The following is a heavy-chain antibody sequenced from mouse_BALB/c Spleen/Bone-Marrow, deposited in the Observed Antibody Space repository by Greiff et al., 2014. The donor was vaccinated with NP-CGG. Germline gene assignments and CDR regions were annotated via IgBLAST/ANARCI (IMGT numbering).Heavy chain of an antibody. CDR2: IYPSDTYT. CDR1: GYTFTTFW. V-gene: IGHV1-69*02. CDR3: TRSRGYFDY. Sequence: VKLVESGAELVRPGASVKLFCKASGYTFTTFWINWVKQRPGQGLEWIGNIYPSDTYTNYSQDFKDKATLTVDKSSSTAYMQLSSPTSEDSAVYYCTRSRGYFDYWGQGTTLTVSS. J-gene: IGHJ2*01.